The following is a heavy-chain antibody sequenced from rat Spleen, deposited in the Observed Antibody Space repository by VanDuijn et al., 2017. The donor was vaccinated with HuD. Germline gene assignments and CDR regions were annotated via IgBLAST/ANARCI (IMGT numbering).Heavy chain of an antibody. CDR1: GFSLTSYS. Sequence: QVQLKESGPGLVQPSETLSLTCTVSGFSLTSYSVSWVRQPPGKGLEWMGVIWGNGNTNYNSALKSRLSISRDTSKSQVYLKMNSLQIEDTATYYCARYGSYIHVMDAWGQGASVTVSS. CDR3: ARYGSYIHVMDA. J-gene: IGHJ4*01. D-gene: IGHD1-2*01. CDR2: IWGNGNT. V-gene: IGHV2-13*01.